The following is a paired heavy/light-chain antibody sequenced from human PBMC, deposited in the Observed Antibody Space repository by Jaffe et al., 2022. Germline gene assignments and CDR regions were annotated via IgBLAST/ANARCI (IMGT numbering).Heavy chain of an antibody. V-gene: IGHV4-61*02. D-gene: IGHD1-26*01. CDR3: ARRYSGTNWFDP. J-gene: IGHJ5*02. CDR2: IYSSGST. CDR1: GGSISSDTYH. Sequence: QVQLQESGPGLVKPSQTLSLTCTVSGGSISSDTYHWNWIRQPAGEGLEWIGRIYSSGSTNYHPSLKSRITISLDTSKNQFSLRLNSVTAADTAVYYCARRYSGTNWFDPWGPGTLVTVSS.
Light chain of an antibody. J-gene: IGLJ3*02. CDR3: CSYAGSYTWV. CDR1: SSDVGGYNY. Sequence: QSALTQPRSVSGSPGQSVTISCTGTSSDVGGYNYVSWYQHHPAKAPKLMIYDVTKRPSGVPDRFSGSKSGNTASLTISGLQAEDEADYYCCSYAGSYTWVFGGGTKLTVL. CDR2: DVT. V-gene: IGLV2-11*01.